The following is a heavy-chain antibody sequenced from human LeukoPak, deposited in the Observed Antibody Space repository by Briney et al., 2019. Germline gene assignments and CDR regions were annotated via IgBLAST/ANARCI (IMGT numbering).Heavy chain of an antibody. CDR3: ARGGGVQYSSGQGIPFDY. V-gene: IGHV4-61*02. Sequence: SQTLSLTCTVSGGSISSGSYYWSSIRQPAGKGLEWIGRIYTSGSTNYNPSLKSRVTISVDTSKNQFSLKLSSVTAADTAVYYCARGGGVQYSSGQGIPFDYWGQGTLVTVSS. CDR1: GGSISSGSYY. D-gene: IGHD6-19*01. J-gene: IGHJ4*02. CDR2: IYTSGST.